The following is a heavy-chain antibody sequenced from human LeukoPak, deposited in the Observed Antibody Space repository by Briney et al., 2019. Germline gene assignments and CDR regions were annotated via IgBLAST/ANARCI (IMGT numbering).Heavy chain of an antibody. CDR1: GGSFSGYY. CDR2: INHSGST. J-gene: IGHJ2*01. D-gene: IGHD2-15*01. CDR3: ARGPRPYCSGGSCYRRYFDL. V-gene: IGHV4-34*01. Sequence: SETLSLTCAVYGGSFSGYYWSWIRQPPGKGLGWIGEINHSGSTNYNPSLKSRVTISVDTPKNQFSLKLSSVTAADTAVYYCARGPRPYCSGGSCYRRYFDLWGRGTLVTVSS.